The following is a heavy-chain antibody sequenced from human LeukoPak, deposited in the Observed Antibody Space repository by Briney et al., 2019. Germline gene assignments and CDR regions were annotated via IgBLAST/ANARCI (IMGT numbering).Heavy chain of an antibody. CDR2: INAGNGNT. Sequence: GASVKVSCKASGYTFTSYAMHWVRQAPGQRLEWMGWINAGNGNTKYSQKFQGRVTITRDTSASTAYMELSSLRSEDTAVYYCAACIAAAGTFDYWGQGTLVTVSS. CDR1: GYTFTSYA. CDR3: AACIAAAGTFDY. J-gene: IGHJ4*02. D-gene: IGHD6-13*01. V-gene: IGHV1-3*01.